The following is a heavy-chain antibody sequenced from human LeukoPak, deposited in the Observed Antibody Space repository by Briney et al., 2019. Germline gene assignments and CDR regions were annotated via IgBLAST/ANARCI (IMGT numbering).Heavy chain of an antibody. CDR2: IIPIFGTA. Sequence: SVKVSCKASGGTFSSYAISWVRQAPGQGLEWMGGIIPIFGTANYAQKFQGRVTITGDESTSTAYMELSSLRSEDTAVYYCAREVGGTGTTPEDPDYYYYMDVWGKGTTVTVSS. J-gene: IGHJ6*03. CDR3: AREVGGTGTTPEDPDYYYYMDV. CDR1: GGTFSSYA. D-gene: IGHD1-7*01. V-gene: IGHV1-69*13.